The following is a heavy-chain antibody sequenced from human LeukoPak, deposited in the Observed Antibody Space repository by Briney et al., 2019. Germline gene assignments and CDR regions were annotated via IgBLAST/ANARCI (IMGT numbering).Heavy chain of an antibody. CDR2: ISSSSSYI. J-gene: IGHJ6*02. CDR3: ARVYDSSGYYYHYGMDV. CDR1: GFTFSSYA. D-gene: IGHD3-22*01. V-gene: IGHV3-21*01. Sequence: GGSLRLSCAASGFTFSSYAMSWVRQAPGKGLEWVSSISSSSSYIYYADSVKGRFTISRDNAKNSLYLQMNSLRAEDTAVYYCARVYDSSGYYYHYGMDVWGQGTTVTVSS.